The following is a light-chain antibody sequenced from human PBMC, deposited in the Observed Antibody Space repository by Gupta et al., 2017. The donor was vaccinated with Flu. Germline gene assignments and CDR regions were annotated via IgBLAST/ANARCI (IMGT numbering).Light chain of an antibody. CDR2: EAS. J-gene: IGKJ1*01. V-gene: IGKV1-39*01. CDR1: QSISSY. Sequence: DIQMTQNPSSLSASVGDRVTITCRASQSISSYLNWYQQKPGKDPKLLIYEASSLQSGVPSRFSGSGSGTDFTLNLSSMKPEDCDTDYGQQSRTFGQGTKVEIK. CDR3: QQSRT.